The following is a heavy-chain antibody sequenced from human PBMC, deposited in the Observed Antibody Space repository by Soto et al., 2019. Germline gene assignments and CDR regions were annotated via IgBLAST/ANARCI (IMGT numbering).Heavy chain of an antibody. CDR1: GVTFNTFA. V-gene: IGHV1-69*06. Sequence: QVQLVQYGAEVKKPGSSVKVSCKTSGVTFNTFAISWVRQAPGQGLEYMGGIIPVLGPANYAQRFQGRVTITADKSTSTAYLELTNLTSEDTAVYYCARAAKRYFDYWGQGTLVTVSS. CDR2: IIPVLGPA. CDR3: ARAAKRYFDY. J-gene: IGHJ4*02.